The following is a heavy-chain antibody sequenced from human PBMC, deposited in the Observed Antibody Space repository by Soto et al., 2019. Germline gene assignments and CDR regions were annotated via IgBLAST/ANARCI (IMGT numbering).Heavy chain of an antibody. CDR2: IDHDGPT. J-gene: IGHJ4*02. CDR1: VFIFSNYW. CDR3: VRDSHGDY. V-gene: IGHV3-74*01. Sequence: EVQLVESGGGLVQPGGSLRLSCAGSVFIFSNYWMHWVRQAPGKGLEWVSRIDHDGPTDYAASVRGRFTISRDNAENTLYMQMNSLRPEDTAVYYCVRDSHGDYWGQGTLVTVSS.